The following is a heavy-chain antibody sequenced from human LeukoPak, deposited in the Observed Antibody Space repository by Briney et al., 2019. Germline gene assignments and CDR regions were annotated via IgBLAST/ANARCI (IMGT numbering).Heavy chain of an antibody. J-gene: IGHJ6*03. CDR2: ITSSSTYT. D-gene: IGHD1-26*01. CDR3: ARDPYSGTYGDTYYYYMDV. Sequence: GGSLRLSCAASGFSFSVSGMNWVRQAPGKGLEWVSSITSSSTYTFYADSVKGRFTISRDNARNSLYLQMNSLRAEDTAAYYCARDPYSGTYGDTYYYYMDVWGKGTTVTISS. V-gene: IGHV3-21*01. CDR1: GFSFSVSG.